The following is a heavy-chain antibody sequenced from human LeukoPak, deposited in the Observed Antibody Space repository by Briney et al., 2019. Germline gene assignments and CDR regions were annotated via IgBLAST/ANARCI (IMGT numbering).Heavy chain of an antibody. V-gene: IGHV3-53*01. CDR3: ARDGCTGDSRGGCPWYFQH. CDR2: IYSGGNT. J-gene: IGHJ1*01. Sequence: PGGSLRLSCAASGFTVSSNYVSWVRQAPGKGLEWVSVIYSGGNTYYADSVKGRFTISRDNSKNTLYLQMNSLRAEDTAVYYCARDGCTGDSRGGCPWYFQHWGQGTLVTVSS. CDR1: GFTVSSNY. D-gene: IGHD2-8*02.